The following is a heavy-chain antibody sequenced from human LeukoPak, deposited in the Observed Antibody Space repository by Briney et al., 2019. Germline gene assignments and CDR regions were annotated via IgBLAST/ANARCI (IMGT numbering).Heavy chain of an antibody. D-gene: IGHD5-24*01. CDR1: GYTFSGYY. Sequence: ASVKDSCKASGYTFSGYYMHWVRQAPGQGLEWMGWINPNSGDTNYAQKFQGRVTMTRDMSINTAYVELGRLRSDDTAVYYCARDPSSRGNFDYWGQGTLVTVSS. CDR2: INPNSGDT. CDR3: ARDPSSRGNFDY. J-gene: IGHJ4*02. V-gene: IGHV1-2*02.